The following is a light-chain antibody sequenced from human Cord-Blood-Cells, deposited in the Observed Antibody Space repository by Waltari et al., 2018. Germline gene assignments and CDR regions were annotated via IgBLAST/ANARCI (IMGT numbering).Light chain of an antibody. V-gene: IGLV3-19*01. J-gene: IGLJ1*01. Sequence: AVSVALGQTVRITCQGDSLRSYYASWYQQKPGQAPVLVIYGKNNRPSGIPDRFSGSSSGNTASLTITGAQAEDEADYYCNSRDSSGNHVFGTGTKVTVL. CDR2: GKN. CDR3: NSRDSSGNHV. CDR1: SLRSYY.